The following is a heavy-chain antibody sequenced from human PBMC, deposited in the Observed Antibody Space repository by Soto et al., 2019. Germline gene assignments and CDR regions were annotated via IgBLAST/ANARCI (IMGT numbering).Heavy chain of an antibody. Sequence: HPGGSLRLSCAASGFIFENFGMSWVRQAPGKGLEWISSISGSGFKKYYADSVKGRFTISRDNSKNTLYLQMNSLRAEVTAVYYCARDTYYYDRSGDFEIWGQGTMVTVSS. D-gene: IGHD3-22*01. CDR2: ISGSGFKK. CDR3: ARDTYYYDRSGDFEI. V-gene: IGHV3-23*01. J-gene: IGHJ3*02. CDR1: GFIFENFG.